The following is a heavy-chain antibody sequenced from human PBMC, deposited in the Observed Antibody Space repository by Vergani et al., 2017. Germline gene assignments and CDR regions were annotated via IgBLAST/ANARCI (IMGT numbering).Heavy chain of an antibody. Sequence: QVQLQESGPGLVKPSQTLSLTCTVSGGSISSGAYYWSWIRQPPGKGLEWIGYIYYSGSPNYNPSLKSRVTISVDTSKNQFSLKLSSVTAADTAVYYCARDLGRLRDEWGQGTLVTVSS. V-gene: IGHV4-30-4*01. J-gene: IGHJ4*02. CDR1: GGSISSGAYY. CDR2: IYYSGSP. CDR3: ARDLGRLRDE. D-gene: IGHD4-17*01.